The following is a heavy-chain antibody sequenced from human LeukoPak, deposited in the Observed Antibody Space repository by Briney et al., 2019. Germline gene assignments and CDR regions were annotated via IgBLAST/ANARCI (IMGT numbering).Heavy chain of an antibody. CDR2: IIPIFGTA. Sequence: ASVKVSCKASGGTFSSYAISWVRQAPGQGLEWMGGIIPIFGTANYAQKFQGRVTITADESTSTAYMGLSSLRSEDTAVYYCAKNVVPYSSSWYGSAFDIWGQGTMVTVSS. J-gene: IGHJ3*02. CDR3: AKNVVPYSSSWYGSAFDI. V-gene: IGHV1-69*01. D-gene: IGHD6-13*01. CDR1: GGTFSSYA.